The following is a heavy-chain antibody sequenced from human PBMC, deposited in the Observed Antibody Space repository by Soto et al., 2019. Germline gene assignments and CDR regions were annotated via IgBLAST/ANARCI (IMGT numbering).Heavy chain of an antibody. CDR3: ARDLAFGAPGRLIVVVPAAPTIDAFDI. CDR1: GYTVTSYG. D-gene: IGHD2-2*01. Sequence: ASVKVSCKTSGYTVTSYGISWVRQAPGQGLEWMGWISGYNGNTNYVQKFQGRVTMTTDTSTRTAYMELGSLRSDDTAVYYCARDLAFGAPGRLIVVVPAAPTIDAFDIWGQGTMVTVSS. CDR2: ISGYNGNT. J-gene: IGHJ3*02. V-gene: IGHV1-18*01.